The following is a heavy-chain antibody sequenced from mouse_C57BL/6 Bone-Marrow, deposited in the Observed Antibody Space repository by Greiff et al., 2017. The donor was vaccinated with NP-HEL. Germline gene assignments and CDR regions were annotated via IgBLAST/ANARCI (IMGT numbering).Heavy chain of an antibody. CDR1: GYTFTDYN. CDR3: ARSTVVATDYAMDY. V-gene: IGHV1-18*01. J-gene: IGHJ4*01. CDR2: INPNNGGT. D-gene: IGHD1-1*01. Sequence: EVQLVESGPELVKPGASVKIPCKASGYTFTDYNMDWVKQSHGKSLEWIGDINPNNGGTIYNQKFKGKAILTVDKSSSTAYMELRSLTSEDTAVYYCARSTVVATDYAMDYWGQGTSVTVSS.